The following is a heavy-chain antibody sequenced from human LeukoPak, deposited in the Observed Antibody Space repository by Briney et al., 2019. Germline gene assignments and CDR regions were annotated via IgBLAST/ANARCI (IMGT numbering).Heavy chain of an antibody. CDR3: STADYPLYDY. CDR2: IYSKTEGETT. J-gene: IGHJ4*02. CDR1: GFTFSSYS. V-gene: IGHV3-15*07. D-gene: IGHD4/OR15-4a*01. Sequence: GGSLRLSCAASGFTFSSYSMNWVRQAPGKGPEWVGRIYSKTEGETTEYAAPVKGRFTISRDDSKNMLYLQMNSLKTEDTAVYSCSTADYPLYDYWGQGTLVTVSS.